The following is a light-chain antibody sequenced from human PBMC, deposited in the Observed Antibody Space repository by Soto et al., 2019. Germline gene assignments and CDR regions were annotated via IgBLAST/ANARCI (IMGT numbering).Light chain of an antibody. V-gene: IGKV3-15*01. CDR1: QSVSSN. J-gene: IGKJ2*01. CDR2: GAS. CDR3: QQYNNWPPYT. Sequence: EIVMTQSPATMSVSTGERATLSCRASQSVSSNLAWYQQKPGQAPRLLIYGASIRDTGIPASFSGSGSGTEFTLTISSLQSEDFAVYYCQQYNNWPPYTFGQGTKLEIK.